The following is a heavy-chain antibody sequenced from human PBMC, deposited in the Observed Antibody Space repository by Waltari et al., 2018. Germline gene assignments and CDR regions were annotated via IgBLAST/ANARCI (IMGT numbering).Heavy chain of an antibody. D-gene: IGHD3-10*01. CDR3: ARGRGFIIDT. CDR2: INLGGDT. CDR1: GFNVNTSY. J-gene: IGHJ5*01. Sequence: EVHLVESGGGLVQPGGSLRHSCAVSGFNVNTSYMHWVRQAPGKGLEWVSVINLGGDTYYGDSVKGRFTISRDNSKNTLDLQVNSLRSDDTAVYFCARGRGFIIDTWGHGTLVTVSS. V-gene: IGHV3-66*02.